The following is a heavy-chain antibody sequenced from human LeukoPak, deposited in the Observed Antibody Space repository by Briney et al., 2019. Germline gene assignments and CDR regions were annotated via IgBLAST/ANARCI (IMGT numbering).Heavy chain of an antibody. Sequence: AGSLILSCSASGFTVSSNYMSWVRQAPGKGLEGVSVISNGGSTYYADSVKGRFTISRDNSKNTLYLQMNSLRAEDTAVYYCARDTDYGAGAFDIWGQGTMVTVSS. J-gene: IGHJ3*02. CDR3: ARDTDYGAGAFDI. CDR1: GFTVSSNY. CDR2: ISNGGST. D-gene: IGHD4-17*01. V-gene: IGHV3-53*01.